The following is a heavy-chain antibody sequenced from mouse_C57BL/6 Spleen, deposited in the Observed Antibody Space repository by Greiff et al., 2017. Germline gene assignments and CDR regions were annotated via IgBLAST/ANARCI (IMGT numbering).Heavy chain of an antibody. CDR1: GYSFTGYY. J-gene: IGHJ4*01. D-gene: IGHD2-4*01. Sequence: EVQLQQSGPELVKPGASVKISCKASGYSFTGYYMNWVKQSPEKSLEWIGEINPSTGGTTYNQKFKAKATLTVDKSSSTAYMQLKSLTSEDSAVYYGAIYYDYDDYAMDYWGQGTSVTVSS. CDR2: INPSTGGT. CDR3: AIYYDYDDYAMDY. V-gene: IGHV1-42*01.